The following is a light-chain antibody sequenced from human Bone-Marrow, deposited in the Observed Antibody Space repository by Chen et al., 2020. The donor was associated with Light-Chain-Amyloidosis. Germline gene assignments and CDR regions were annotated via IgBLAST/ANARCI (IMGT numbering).Light chain of an antibody. CDR2: KAP. Sequence: DIQMTQSPSTLSASVGDKVTITCRASPSISSWLAWYQQKPGKAPKLLIYKAPSLESGVPTRFRGSGSGTEFTLTISSLHPDDFAIYYCQQYNSYPRTFGQGTKVEIK. CDR1: PSISSW. CDR3: QQYNSYPRT. J-gene: IGKJ1*01. V-gene: IGKV1-5*03.